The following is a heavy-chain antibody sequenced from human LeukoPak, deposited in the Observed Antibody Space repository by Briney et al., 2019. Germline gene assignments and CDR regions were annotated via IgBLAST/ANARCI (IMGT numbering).Heavy chain of an antibody. CDR3: ARHYYGSGSYNYYFDY. Sequence: GESLKISCKGSGYSFTSYWIGWVRQLPGKGLEWMGIIYPGDSDTRYSPSFQGQVTISADKSISTAYLQWSSLKASDTATYYCARHYYGSGSYNYYFDYWGQGTLVTVSS. CDR2: IYPGDSDT. V-gene: IGHV5-51*01. CDR1: GYSFTSYW. J-gene: IGHJ4*02. D-gene: IGHD3-10*01.